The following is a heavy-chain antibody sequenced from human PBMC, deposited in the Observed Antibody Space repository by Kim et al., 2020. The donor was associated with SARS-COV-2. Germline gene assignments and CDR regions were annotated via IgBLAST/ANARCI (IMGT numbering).Heavy chain of an antibody. Sequence: GGSLRLSCAASGFTFSSYGMHWVRQAPGKGLEWVAVISCGGSNKYYADSVKGRFTISRDNSKNTLYLQMNSLRAEDTAVYYCAREGGGRDRRPFYSFDYWGQGTLVTVSS. J-gene: IGHJ4*02. CDR3: AREGGGRDRRPFYSFDY. CDR1: GFTFSSYG. D-gene: IGHD2-15*01. CDR2: ISCGGSNK. V-gene: IGHV3-30*03.